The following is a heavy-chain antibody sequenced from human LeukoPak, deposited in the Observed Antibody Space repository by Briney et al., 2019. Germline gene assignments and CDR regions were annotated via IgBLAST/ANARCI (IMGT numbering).Heavy chain of an antibody. V-gene: IGHV3-21*01. CDR3: ARETRYFDWLLPIDY. J-gene: IGHJ4*02. Sequence: PGGSLRLSCAASGFTFSSYSMNWVRQAPGKGLEWVSSISSSSSYIYYADSVEGRFTISRDNAKNSLYLQMNSLRAEDTAVYYCARETRYFDWLLPIDYWGQGTLVTVSS. D-gene: IGHD3-9*01. CDR1: GFTFSSYS. CDR2: ISSSSSYI.